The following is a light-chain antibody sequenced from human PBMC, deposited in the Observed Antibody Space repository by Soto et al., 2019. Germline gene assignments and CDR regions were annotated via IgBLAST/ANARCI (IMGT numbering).Light chain of an antibody. CDR1: SSDIGSYNY. Sequence: QSALAQPASVSGSPGQSITISCTGTSSDIGSYNYISWYQQHPDKGPKLIIYGVTNRPSGVSNRFSGSKSGYTAFLTISGLQAEDEADYYCCSYTTTPAYVFGSGTKLTVL. CDR2: GVT. CDR3: CSYTTTPAYV. V-gene: IGLV2-14*03. J-gene: IGLJ1*01.